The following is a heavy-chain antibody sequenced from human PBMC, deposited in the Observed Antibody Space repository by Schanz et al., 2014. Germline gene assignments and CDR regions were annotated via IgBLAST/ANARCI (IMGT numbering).Heavy chain of an antibody. CDR2: VWSDGNTK. CDR1: GFTFSRFG. D-gene: IGHD3-10*01. J-gene: IGHJ6*02. V-gene: IGHV3-33*01. CDR3: ARAQGVIRLYYGVDV. Sequence: QVHLVESGGGVVQPGRSLRLSCATSGFTFSRFGMHWVRQAPGKGPEWVALVWSDGNTKYYADSVKGRFTISRDNSMNTVYLQMNSLRSDDAAVYYCARAQGVIRLYYGVDVWGQGTTVTVSS.